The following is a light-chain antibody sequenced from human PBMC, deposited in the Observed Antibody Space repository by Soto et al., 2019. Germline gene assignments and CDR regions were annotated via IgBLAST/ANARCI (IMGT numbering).Light chain of an antibody. V-gene: IGKV3-15*01. CDR1: QSVRSN. CDR2: DVS. Sequence: VMTQSPATLSVYTGARVPLSCRARQSVRSNLAWYQQKPGQAPRLLIYDVSTRATGVPARFSGTGSETDFTLTISGLQSEDSAVYFCKQYNNWPFSFGQGTRLEIK. CDR3: KQYNNWPFS. J-gene: IGKJ5*01.